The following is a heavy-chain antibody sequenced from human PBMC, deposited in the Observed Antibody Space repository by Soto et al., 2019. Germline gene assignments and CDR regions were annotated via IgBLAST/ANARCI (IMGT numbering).Heavy chain of an antibody. D-gene: IGHD1-26*01. J-gene: IGHJ4*02. CDR3: ARDKPLRGRWGSYYVGADFDY. CDR2: LSAYNGNT. CDR1: GYTFTSYG. V-gene: IGHV1-18*04. Sequence: QVQLVQSGAEVKKPGASVKVSCKASGYTFTSYGISWVRQAPGQGLEWMGWLSAYNGNTNYAQKLQGRVTMTTDTSTSTAYMELRSLRSDDTAVYYCARDKPLRGRWGSYYVGADFDYWGQGTLVTVSS.